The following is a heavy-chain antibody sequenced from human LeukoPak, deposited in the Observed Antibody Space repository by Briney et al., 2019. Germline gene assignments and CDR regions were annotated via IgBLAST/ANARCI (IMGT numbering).Heavy chain of an antibody. CDR3: AREGRMVHWAFDI. CDR1: GFTFSSYS. Sequence: GGSLRLSCAASGFTFSSYSMSWVRQAPGKGLEWVSYISSSSSTINYADSVKGRFTISRDNVKNSLYLQMNSLRAEDTAVYYCAREGRMVHWAFDIWGQGTMVTVSS. CDR2: ISSSSSTI. J-gene: IGHJ3*02. D-gene: IGHD1-1*01. V-gene: IGHV3-48*01.